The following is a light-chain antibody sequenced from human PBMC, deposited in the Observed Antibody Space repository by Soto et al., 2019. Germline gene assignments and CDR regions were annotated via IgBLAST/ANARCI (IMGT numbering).Light chain of an antibody. J-gene: IGKJ1*01. CDR1: QSISSW. V-gene: IGKV1-5*03. CDR3: QQYNSYSGT. CDR2: KAS. Sequence: DIQMTQSPSTLSASLGDRVTITCRASQSISSWLAWHQQKPGKAPKLLIYKASNLESGVTSRFSGSGSGTEFTLTISSLQPADFATYYCQQYNSYSGTFGQGTKVEIK.